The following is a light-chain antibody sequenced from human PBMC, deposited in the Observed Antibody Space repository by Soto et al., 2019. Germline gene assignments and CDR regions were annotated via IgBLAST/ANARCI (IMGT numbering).Light chain of an antibody. V-gene: IGKV3-15*01. CDR1: QSVSSN. Sequence: IVKTQSPATLSVSPGERATLSCRAIQSVSSNLAWYQQKPGQAPRLLIYGASTRATGIPARFSGSGSGTDFTLTISRLQPDDSATYYGQQYTNTNNPWMFGQGTKVDIK. CDR3: QQYTNTNNPWM. J-gene: IGKJ1*01. CDR2: GAS.